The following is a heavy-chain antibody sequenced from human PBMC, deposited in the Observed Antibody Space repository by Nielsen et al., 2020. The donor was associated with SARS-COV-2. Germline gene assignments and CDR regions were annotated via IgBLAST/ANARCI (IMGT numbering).Heavy chain of an antibody. CDR2: IKQDGTEK. V-gene: IGHV3-7*03. J-gene: IGHJ6*02. CDR3: AGGLELPSAYYYGMDV. CDR1: GFTFSSDW. Sequence: GESLKISRAVSGFTFSSDWMSWVRQAPGKGLEWVANIKQDGTEKYYVDSVKGRFTISRDNAKNSMYLQMNSLRVEDTAVYYCAGGLELPSAYYYGMDVWGQGTTVTVSS. D-gene: IGHD1-7*01.